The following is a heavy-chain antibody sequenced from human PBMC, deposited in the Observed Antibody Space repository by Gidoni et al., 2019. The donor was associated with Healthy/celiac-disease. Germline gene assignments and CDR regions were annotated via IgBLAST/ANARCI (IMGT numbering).Heavy chain of an antibody. V-gene: IGHV3-21*01. CDR3: AGDCSSTSCYGGDAEYFQH. D-gene: IGHD2-2*01. CDR2: ISSSSSYI. CDR1: GFTSSSYS. Sequence: EVQLVESGGGLVKPGGSLRLSCAASGFTSSSYSMNWVRQAPGKWLEWVSSISSSSSYIYYADSVKGRFTISRDNAKNSLYLQMNSMRAEDTAVYYCAGDCSSTSCYGGDAEYFQHWGQGTLVTVSS. J-gene: IGHJ1*01.